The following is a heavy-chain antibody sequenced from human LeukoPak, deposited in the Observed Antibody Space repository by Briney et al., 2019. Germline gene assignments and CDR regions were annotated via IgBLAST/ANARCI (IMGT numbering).Heavy chain of an antibody. J-gene: IGHJ2*01. CDR1: GGSISSYY. D-gene: IGHD2-21*02. V-gene: IGHV4-59*08. CDR3: ARHEYCGGDCSGWYFDL. CDR2: IYYSGST. Sequence: SKTLSLTCTVSGGSISSYYWSWIRQPPGKGLEWIGYIYYSGSTNYNPSLKSRVTISVDTSKNQFSLKLSSVTAADTAVYYCARHEYCGGDCSGWYFDLWGRGTLVTVSS.